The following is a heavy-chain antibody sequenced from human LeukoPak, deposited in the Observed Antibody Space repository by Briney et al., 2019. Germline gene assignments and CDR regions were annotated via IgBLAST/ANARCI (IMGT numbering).Heavy chain of an antibody. Sequence: ASVNVSCKASGYTFTGYYIHWVRQAPGQGLEWMGRINPNNGGTNYAQKFQGRVTMTRDMSMSTAYMELSRLRSDDTAVYYCAGEDNSSGYRPFDIWGQGTMVTVPS. D-gene: IGHD3-22*01. CDR3: AGEDNSSGYRPFDI. J-gene: IGHJ3*02. V-gene: IGHV1-2*06. CDR2: INPNNGGT. CDR1: GYTFTGYY.